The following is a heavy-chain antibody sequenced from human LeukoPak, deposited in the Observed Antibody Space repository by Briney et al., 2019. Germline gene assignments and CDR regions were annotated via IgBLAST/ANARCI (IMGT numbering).Heavy chain of an antibody. D-gene: IGHD6-13*01. Sequence: GGSLRLSCAASGFTFNSYGMHWARQAPGKGLEWVAFIRNDGGDKYYADSVKGRFTISRDNSKNTLYLQMNSLRVEGTALYYCAKVLSSSWGYFGFWGQGTLVTVSS. J-gene: IGHJ4*02. V-gene: IGHV3-30*02. CDR2: IRNDGGDK. CDR3: AKVLSSSWGYFGF. CDR1: GFTFNSYG.